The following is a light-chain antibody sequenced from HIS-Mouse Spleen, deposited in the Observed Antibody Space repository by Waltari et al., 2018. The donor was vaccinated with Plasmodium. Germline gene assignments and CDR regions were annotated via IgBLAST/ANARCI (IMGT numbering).Light chain of an antibody. CDR3: YSTDSSGNHRV. CDR1: ALPNKY. CDR2: EDS. J-gene: IGLJ3*02. V-gene: IGLV3-10*01. Sequence: SYELTQPPSVSVSPGQTARITCSGDALPNKYAYCYQQKSGQAPVLVSYEDSKRPSGIPERFSGSSSGTRATLTISGAQVEDEADYYCYSTDSSGNHRVFGGGTKLTVL.